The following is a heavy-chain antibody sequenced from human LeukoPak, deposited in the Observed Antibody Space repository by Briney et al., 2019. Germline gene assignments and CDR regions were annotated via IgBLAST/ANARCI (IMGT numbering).Heavy chain of an antibody. CDR3: AKELRGFDY. Sequence: GGSLRLSCAASGFTFDDYAMHWVRQAPGKGLEWVSGISWNSGCIGYADSVKGRFTISRDNAKNSLYLQMNSLRAEDTALYYCAKELRGFDYWGQGTLVTVSS. V-gene: IGHV3-9*01. CDR2: ISWNSGCI. CDR1: GFTFDDYA. J-gene: IGHJ4*02. D-gene: IGHD4-17*01.